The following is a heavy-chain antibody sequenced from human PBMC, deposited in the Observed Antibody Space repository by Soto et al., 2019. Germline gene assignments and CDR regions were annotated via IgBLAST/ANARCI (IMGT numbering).Heavy chain of an antibody. Sequence: EVQLVESGGGLVQPGGSLRLSCAASGFTFSNYDMHWVRQVTGKGLERVSGITTTGDTYYPGSVNGRFTISREKAKNSLYLQMNSLSAGDTAVYYCARELHGGSYGMDVWGQGTTVTVSS. V-gene: IGHV3-13*01. CDR3: ARELHGGSYGMDV. CDR2: ITTTGDT. J-gene: IGHJ6*02. CDR1: GFTFSNYD.